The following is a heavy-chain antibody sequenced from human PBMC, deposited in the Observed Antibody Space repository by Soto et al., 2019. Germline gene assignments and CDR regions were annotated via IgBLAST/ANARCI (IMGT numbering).Heavy chain of an antibody. CDR2: ISQTGAT. V-gene: IGHV4-30-2*01. CDR3: ARAVSPYFGTWFDP. CDR1: GGFITSGNSYS. J-gene: IGHJ5*02. D-gene: IGHD3-10*01. Sequence: SETLSLTCAVSGGFITSGNSYSWAWIRQPPGRGLEWIGSISQTGATSYNPSLKSRVSVSLDKSKNQFSLRLSSVTAADMAVYYCARAVSPYFGTWFDPWGQGTLVTSPQ.